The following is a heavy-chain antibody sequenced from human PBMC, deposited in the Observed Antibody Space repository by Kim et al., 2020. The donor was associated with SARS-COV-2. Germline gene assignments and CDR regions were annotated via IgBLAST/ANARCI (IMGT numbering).Heavy chain of an antibody. CDR2: IKQDGSEK. Sequence: GGSLRLSCAASGFTFSSYWMSWVRQAPGKGLEWVANIKQDGSEKYYVDSVKGRFTISRDNAKNSLYLQMNSLRAEDTAVYYCARDFDGYYYDSSGYYHLSKYGGQGTLVTVSS. J-gene: IGHJ4*02. CDR1: GFTFSSYW. D-gene: IGHD3-22*01. CDR3: ARDFDGYYYDSSGYYHLSKY. V-gene: IGHV3-7*01.